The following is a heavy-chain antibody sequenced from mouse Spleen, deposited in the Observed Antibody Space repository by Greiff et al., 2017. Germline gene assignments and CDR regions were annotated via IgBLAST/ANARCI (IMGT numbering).Heavy chain of an antibody. D-gene: IGHD2-1*01. Sequence: EVKLMESGGGLVQPGGSLSLSCAASGFTFTDYYMNWVRQPPGKALEWLGFIRNKAHGYTTEYSASVKGRFTISRDNSQNILYLQMNALRTEDSATYYCARYTDGNYFDYWGQGTTLTVSS. CDR2: IRNKAHGYTT. J-gene: IGHJ2*01. CDR3: ARYTDGNYFDY. V-gene: IGHV7-3*01. CDR1: GFTFTDYY.